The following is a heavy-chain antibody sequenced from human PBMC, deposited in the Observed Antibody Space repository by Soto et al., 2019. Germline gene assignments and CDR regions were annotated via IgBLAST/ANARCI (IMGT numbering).Heavy chain of an antibody. CDR2: IFPGDSDT. Sequence: GESLKISCQGSGNTFTNYWIAWVRQMPGKGLEWMGTIFPGDSDTRYSPSFQGQVTISADKSINTAYLQWSSLKASDTAMYFCARGGTGTRVFDYWGQGTLVTVSS. CDR1: GNTFTNYW. J-gene: IGHJ4*02. V-gene: IGHV5-51*01. CDR3: ARGGTGTRVFDY. D-gene: IGHD1-1*01.